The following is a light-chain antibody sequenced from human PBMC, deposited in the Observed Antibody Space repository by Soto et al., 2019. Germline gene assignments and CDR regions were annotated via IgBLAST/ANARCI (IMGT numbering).Light chain of an antibody. J-gene: IGLJ1*01. V-gene: IGLV2-14*01. CDR1: SSDVGVYNY. CDR2: EVS. CDR3: SSYTGSSTLEYV. Sequence: QSALTQPASVSGSPGQSITISCTGTSSDVGVYNYVSWYQQHPGKAPKLMIYEVSNRPSGVSNRFSGSKSGNTASLAISGLQAEDEADYYCSSYTGSSTLEYVFGTGTQVTVL.